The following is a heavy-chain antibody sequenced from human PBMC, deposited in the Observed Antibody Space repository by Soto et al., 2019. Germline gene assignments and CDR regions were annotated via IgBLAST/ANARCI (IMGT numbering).Heavy chain of an antibody. Sequence: SVKVSCKASGGTFSSYAISWVRRAPGQGLEWMGGIIPIFGTANYAQKFQGRVTITADESTSTAYMELSSLRSEDTAVYYCSRGLTATTPPMAYWGQGTLVTVSS. J-gene: IGHJ4*02. CDR3: SRGLTATTPPMAY. D-gene: IGHD1-7*01. CDR2: IIPIFGTA. V-gene: IGHV1-69*13. CDR1: GGTFSSYA.